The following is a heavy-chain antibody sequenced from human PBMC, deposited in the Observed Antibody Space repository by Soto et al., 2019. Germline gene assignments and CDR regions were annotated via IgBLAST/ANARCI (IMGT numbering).Heavy chain of an antibody. J-gene: IGHJ4*02. CDR2: ISGSGGST. CDR3: ANLGVLTGHSFDY. CDR1: GFTFSSDA. V-gene: IGHV3-23*01. Sequence: PGGSLRLSCAASGFTFSSDAMSWGRQAPGKGLEWVSAISGSGGSTYYADSVKGRFTISRDNSKNTLYLQMNSLRAEDTAVYYCANLGVLTGHSFDYWGQGTLVTVSS. D-gene: IGHD2-8*02.